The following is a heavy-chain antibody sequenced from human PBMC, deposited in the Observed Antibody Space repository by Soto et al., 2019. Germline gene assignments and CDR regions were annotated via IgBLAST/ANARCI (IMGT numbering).Heavy chain of an antibody. V-gene: IGHV3-7*05. CDR3: AKDLNRLQGDYGYYYYYGMDV. CDR2: IKPDGSQK. J-gene: IGHJ6*02. CDR1: GFTFSSYW. D-gene: IGHD4-17*01. Sequence: PGGSLRLSCAASGFTFSSYWMSWVRQAPGKGLEWVANIKPDGSQKWYVESVKGRFTISRDNAKSSLSLQMDSLRAEDTAVYYCAKDLNRLQGDYGYYYYYGMDVWGQGTTVTVS.